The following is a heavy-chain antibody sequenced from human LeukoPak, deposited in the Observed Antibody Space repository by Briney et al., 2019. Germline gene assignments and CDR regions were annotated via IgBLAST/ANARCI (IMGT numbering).Heavy chain of an antibody. V-gene: IGHV4-59*01. D-gene: IGHD5-24*01. CDR2: IYYSGST. J-gene: IGHJ4*02. CDR1: GGSISSYY. Sequence: SETLSLTCTVSGGSISSYYWSWIRQPPGKGLEWIGYIYYSGSTNYNPSLKSRVTISVDTSKNQFSLKLSSVTAADTAVYYCARGDGYNLGFDYWGQGTLVTVSS. CDR3: ARGDGYNLGFDY.